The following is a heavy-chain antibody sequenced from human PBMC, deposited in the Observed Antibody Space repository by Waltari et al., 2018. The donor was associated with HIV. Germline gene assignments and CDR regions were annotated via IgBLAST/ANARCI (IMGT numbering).Heavy chain of an antibody. V-gene: IGHV3-21*01. Sequence: EVQLVESGGGLVKPGGSLRLSCAASGFTFGSYSMNWVRQAPGKGLEWVSSISSSSSYIYYADSVKGRFTISRDNAKNSLYLQMNSLRAEDTAVYYCARDPRRDPTLYYFDYRGQGTLVTVSS. CDR1: GFTFGSYS. D-gene: IGHD1-26*01. CDR3: ARDPRRDPTLYYFDY. J-gene: IGHJ4*02. CDR2: ISSSSSYI.